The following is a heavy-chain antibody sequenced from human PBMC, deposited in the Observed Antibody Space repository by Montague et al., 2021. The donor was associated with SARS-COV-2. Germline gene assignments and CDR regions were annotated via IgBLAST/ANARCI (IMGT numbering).Heavy chain of an antibody. CDR3: ARMEILTGYYADGMDV. D-gene: IGHD3-9*01. V-gene: IGHV2-70*01. CDR1: GFSLSTSGMC. J-gene: IGHJ6*02. Sequence: PALVKPTQTLTLTCTFSGFSLSTSGMCVSWIRQPPGKALEWLALIDWDDDKYYSTSLKTRLTISKDTSKNQVVLTMTNMDPVDTATYYCARMEILTGYYADGMDVGGQGTTVTVSS. CDR2: IDWDDDK.